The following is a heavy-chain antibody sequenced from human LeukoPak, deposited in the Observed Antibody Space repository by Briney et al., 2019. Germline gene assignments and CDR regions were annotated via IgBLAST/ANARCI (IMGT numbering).Heavy chain of an antibody. CDR2: ISYDGSNK. CDR3: ARGWGKYQLPGVGTGFDP. CDR1: GFTFSSYA. Sequence: PGGSLRLSCAASGFTFSSYAMHWVRQAPGKGLEWVAVISYDGSNKYYADSVKGRFTISRDNSKNTLYLQMNGLRAEDTAVYYCARGWGKYQLPGVGTGFDPWGQGTLVTVSS. V-gene: IGHV3-30-3*01. J-gene: IGHJ5*02. D-gene: IGHD2-2*01.